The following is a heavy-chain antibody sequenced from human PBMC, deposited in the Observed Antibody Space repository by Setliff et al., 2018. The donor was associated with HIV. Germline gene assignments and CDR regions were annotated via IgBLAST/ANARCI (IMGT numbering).Heavy chain of an antibody. CDR3: GRCMSVAVPEY. D-gene: IGHD2-21*01. J-gene: IGHJ4*02. Sequence: SETLSLTCAVSGYSISSGYYWGWIRKPPGKGLEWIGSIYHSGSTYYNPSLKSRVTISVDTSKNQFSLKLSSVTAADTAVYYCGRCMSVAVPEYWGQGTLVTVSS. V-gene: IGHV4-38-2*01. CDR1: GYSISSGYY. CDR2: IYHSGST.